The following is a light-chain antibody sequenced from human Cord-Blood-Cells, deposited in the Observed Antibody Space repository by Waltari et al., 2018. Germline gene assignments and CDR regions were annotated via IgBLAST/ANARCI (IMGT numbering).Light chain of an antibody. Sequence: QSPLPQPASASGSPGQSITTSSSGTGSDVSGYNYVSWYQQHPGKAPKLMNYDVSNRPSGVSNRFSGSKSGNTASLTISGLQAEDEADYYCSSYTSSSTWVFGGGTKLTVL. CDR1: GSDVSGYNY. J-gene: IGLJ3*02. V-gene: IGLV2-14*03. CDR2: DVS. CDR3: SSYTSSSTWV.